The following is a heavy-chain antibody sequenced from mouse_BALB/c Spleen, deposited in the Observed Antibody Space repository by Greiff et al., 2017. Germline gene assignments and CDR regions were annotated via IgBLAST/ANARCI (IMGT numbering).Heavy chain of an antibody. V-gene: IGHV5-17*02. D-gene: IGHD2-1*01. Sequence: EVKLVESGGGLVQPGGSRKLSCAASGFTFSSFGMHWVRQAPEKGLEWVAYISSGSSTIYYADTVKGRFTISRDNPKNTLFLQMTSLRSEDTAMYYCARIYYAHYFDYWGQGTTLTVSS. CDR1: GFTFSSFG. CDR3: ARIYYAHYFDY. J-gene: IGHJ2*01. CDR2: ISSGSSTI.